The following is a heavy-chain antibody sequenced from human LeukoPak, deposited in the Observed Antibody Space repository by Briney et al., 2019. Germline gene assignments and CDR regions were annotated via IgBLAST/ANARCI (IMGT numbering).Heavy chain of an antibody. Sequence: GGSLRLSCAASGFIVSSYSMHWVRQAPGKGLEFVSAISANGRNTYYANSVKGRFTISRDNSKNTLYLQMGSLRPEDVGVYYCASSMVRGVIHPTSFDYWGQGTLVTVSS. CDR3: ASSMVRGVIHPTSFDY. V-gene: IGHV3-64*01. J-gene: IGHJ4*02. D-gene: IGHD3-10*01. CDR1: GFIVSSYS. CDR2: ISANGRNT.